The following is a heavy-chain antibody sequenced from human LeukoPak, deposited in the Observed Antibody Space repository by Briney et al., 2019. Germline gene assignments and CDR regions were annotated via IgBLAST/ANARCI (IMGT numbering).Heavy chain of an antibody. J-gene: IGHJ4*02. D-gene: IGHD3-22*01. CDR2: IYNSGST. Sequence: PSETLSLTCTVSGGSISSYFWSWIRQPPGKGLEWIGYIYNSGSTNYNPSLKTRVTLSADTSKNQFSLKLSSVTAADTAVYYCARGHYYDSRIDYWGQGTLVTVSS. CDR1: GGSISSYF. CDR3: ARGHYYDSRIDY. V-gene: IGHV4-59*12.